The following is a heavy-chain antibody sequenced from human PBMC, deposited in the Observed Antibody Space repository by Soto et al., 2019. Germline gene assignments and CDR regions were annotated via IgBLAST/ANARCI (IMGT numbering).Heavy chain of an antibody. Sequence: ASVKVSCKASQYKFTNYCVHWVRQAPGQGLEWMGIINPSGGSTNYARRFRGRVTMTRDTSTSTVYMELSSLRSEDTAVYYCAKDPTDKPTYYDFWSGYFSYYYGMDVWGQGTTVTVSS. CDR1: QYKFTNYC. V-gene: IGHV1-46*01. CDR2: INPSGGST. CDR3: AKDPTDKPTYYDFWSGYFSYYYGMDV. D-gene: IGHD3-3*01. J-gene: IGHJ6*02.